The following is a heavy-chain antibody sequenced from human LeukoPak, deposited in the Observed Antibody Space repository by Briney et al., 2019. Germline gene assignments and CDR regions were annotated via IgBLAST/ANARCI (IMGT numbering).Heavy chain of an antibody. J-gene: IGHJ2*01. CDR1: GFSFSNYS. V-gene: IGHV3-21*01. CDR3: ARAGTNFWYFDL. Sequence: GGSLRLSCAASGFSFSNYSMNWVRQAPGKGLEWVSSINSSSGYIYYADSVKGRFTIPRDNAKNSLYLQMNSLRAEDTAVYYCARAGTNFWYFDLWGRGTLVAVSS. CDR2: INSSSGYI. D-gene: IGHD2-8*01.